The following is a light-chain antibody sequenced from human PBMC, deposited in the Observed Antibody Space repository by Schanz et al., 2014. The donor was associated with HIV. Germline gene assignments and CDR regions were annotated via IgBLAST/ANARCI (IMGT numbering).Light chain of an antibody. CDR1: SSDVGGYNY. V-gene: IGLV2-8*01. CDR3: SSFTRGTTPVI. J-gene: IGLJ2*01. Sequence: QSVLTQPPSASGSPGQSVTISCTGTSSDVGGYNYVSWYQQHPGKAPKLMIYEVSKRPSGVPDRFSGSKSGNTASLTVSGLQAEDEAVYYCSSFTRGTTPVIFGGGTKLTVL. CDR2: EVS.